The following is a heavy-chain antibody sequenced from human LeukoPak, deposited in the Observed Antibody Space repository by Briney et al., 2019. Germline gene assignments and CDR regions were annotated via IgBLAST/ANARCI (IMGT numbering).Heavy chain of an antibody. D-gene: IGHD1-26*01. V-gene: IGHV1-2*02. CDR3: MRGSSGTYHGIYNWFDP. Sequence: GASVKVSCKASGYTFTGYYMHWLRQAPGQGLEWMGWINPNSGGTNYAQKFQGRVTMTRDTSISTAYMELSSLRSDDTAVYYCMRGSSGTYHGIYNWFDPWGQGTLVTVSS. CDR1: GYTFTGYY. J-gene: IGHJ5*02. CDR2: INPNSGGT.